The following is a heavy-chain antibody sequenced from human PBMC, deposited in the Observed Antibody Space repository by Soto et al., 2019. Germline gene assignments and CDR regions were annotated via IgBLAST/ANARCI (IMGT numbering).Heavy chain of an antibody. CDR2: IYYSGST. V-gene: IGHV4-39*01. CDR3: ARQGVVVVAATWYFDL. CDR1: GGSIGSSSYY. J-gene: IGHJ2*01. D-gene: IGHD2-15*01. Sequence: QLQLQESGPGLVKPSETLSLTCTVSGGSIGSSSYYWGWIRQPPGKGLEWIGSIYYSGSTYYNPSLKSRVTISVDTSKNQFSLKLSSVTAADTAVYYCARQGVVVVAATWYFDLWGRGTLVTVSS.